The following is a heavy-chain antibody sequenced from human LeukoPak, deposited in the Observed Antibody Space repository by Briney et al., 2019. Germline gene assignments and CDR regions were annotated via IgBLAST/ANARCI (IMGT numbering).Heavy chain of an antibody. Sequence: GGSLRLSCAASGFTVSSNYMSWVRQAPGKGVEGVSVIYSGGSTYYSDSVKGRFTISRDNSKNTLYLQMNSLRAEDTAVYYCARVTVAGLLNYWGQGTLVTVSS. CDR2: IYSGGST. V-gene: IGHV3-53*01. CDR1: GFTVSSNY. CDR3: ARVTVAGLLNY. D-gene: IGHD6-19*01. J-gene: IGHJ4*02.